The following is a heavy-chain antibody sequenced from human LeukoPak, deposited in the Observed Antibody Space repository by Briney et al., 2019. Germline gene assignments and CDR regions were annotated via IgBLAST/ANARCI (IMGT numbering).Heavy chain of an antibody. CDR3: AKARLCTSGSYYIFDY. CDR1: GFTVSRNY. D-gene: IGHD3-10*01. Sequence: GGSLRLSCAASGFTVSRNYMTWVRQAPGKGLEWVSAISGSGGSTYYADSVKGRFTISRDNSKNTLYLQMNSLRAEDTAVYYCAKARLCTSGSYYIFDYWGQGTPVTVSS. V-gene: IGHV3-23*01. J-gene: IGHJ4*02. CDR2: ISGSGGST.